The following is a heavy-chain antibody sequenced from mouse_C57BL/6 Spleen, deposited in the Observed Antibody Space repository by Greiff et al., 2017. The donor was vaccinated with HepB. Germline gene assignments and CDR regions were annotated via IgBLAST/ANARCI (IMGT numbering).Heavy chain of an antibody. J-gene: IGHJ3*01. V-gene: IGHV1-81*01. Sequence: QVQLKESGAELARPGASVKLSCKASGYTFTSYGISWVKQRTGQGLEWIGEIYPRSGNTYYNEKFKGKATLTADKSSSTAYMELRSLTSEDSAVYFCAREGDYYGSSPAWFAYWGQGTLVTVSA. CDR1: GYTFTSYG. CDR2: IYPRSGNT. CDR3: AREGDYYGSSPAWFAY. D-gene: IGHD1-1*01.